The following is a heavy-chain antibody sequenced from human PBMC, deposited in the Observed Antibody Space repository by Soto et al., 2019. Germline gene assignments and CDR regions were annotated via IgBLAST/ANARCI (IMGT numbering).Heavy chain of an antibody. CDR3: ARGIATGQLDP. D-gene: IGHD2-15*01. CDR2: INPDNGNT. CDR1: GYTLTELS. Sequence: ASVKVSCKVSGYTLTELSMHWVRQAPGQRLEWMGWINPDNGNTKSSQKFQDRVIITRDTSASTAYMDLSSLRSEDMAVYYCARGIATGQLDPWGQGTLVTVSS. J-gene: IGHJ5*02. V-gene: IGHV1-3*01.